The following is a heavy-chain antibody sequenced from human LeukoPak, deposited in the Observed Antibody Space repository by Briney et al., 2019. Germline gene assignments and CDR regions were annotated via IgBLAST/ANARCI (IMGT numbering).Heavy chain of an antibody. CDR1: GGSFSGYY. V-gene: IGHV4-34*01. Sequence: SETLSLTCAVYGGSFSGYYWSWIRQPPGKGLEWIGEINHSGSTNYNPSLKSRVTISVDTSKNQFSLKLSSVTAADTAVHYCAKCSYSDNNPYMDVWGKGTTATVSS. CDR2: INHSGST. CDR3: AKCSYSDNNPYMDV. D-gene: IGHD3-22*01. J-gene: IGHJ6*03.